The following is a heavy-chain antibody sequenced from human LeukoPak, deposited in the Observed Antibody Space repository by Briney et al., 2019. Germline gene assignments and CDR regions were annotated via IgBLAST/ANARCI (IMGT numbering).Heavy chain of an antibody. V-gene: IGHV3-21*01. Sequence: GGSLRLSCAASGFTFSSYSMNWVRQAPGKGLEWVSSISLKSTYIYYADSMKGRLTISRDDATNSLYLQMNSLRTEDTAVYYCARAYCSNSNCDFYYYYYMDVWGKGTTVTVSS. CDR3: ARAYCSNSNCDFYYYYYMDV. CDR2: ISLKSTYI. CDR1: GFTFSSYS. D-gene: IGHD2-2*01. J-gene: IGHJ6*03.